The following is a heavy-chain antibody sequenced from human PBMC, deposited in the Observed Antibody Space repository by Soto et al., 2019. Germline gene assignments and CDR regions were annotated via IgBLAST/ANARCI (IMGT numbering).Heavy chain of an antibody. D-gene: IGHD6-13*01. V-gene: IGHV4-31*03. Sequence: QVQLQESGPGLVKPSQTLSLTCTVSGGSISSGGYYWSWIRQHPGKGLEWIGYIYYSGSTYYNPSHKSRVTISVHTSKNQFSLKLSSVTAADTAVYYCARDRAGALYFDYWGQGTLVTVSS. J-gene: IGHJ4*02. CDR3: ARDRAGALYFDY. CDR2: IYYSGST. CDR1: GGSISSGGYY.